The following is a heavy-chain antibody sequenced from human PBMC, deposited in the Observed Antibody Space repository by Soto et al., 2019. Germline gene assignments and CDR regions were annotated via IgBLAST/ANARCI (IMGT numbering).Heavy chain of an antibody. D-gene: IGHD1-26*01. CDR3: ARRGGSYGFDY. J-gene: IGHJ4*02. CDR2: IYYSGST. V-gene: IGHV4-59*01. CDR1: GGSISSYY. Sequence: SETLSLTSTVSGGSISSYYWSWIRQPPGKGLEWIGYIYYSGSTNYNPSLKSRVTISVDTSKNQFSLKLSSVTAADTAVYYCARRGGSYGFDYWGQGTLVTVSS.